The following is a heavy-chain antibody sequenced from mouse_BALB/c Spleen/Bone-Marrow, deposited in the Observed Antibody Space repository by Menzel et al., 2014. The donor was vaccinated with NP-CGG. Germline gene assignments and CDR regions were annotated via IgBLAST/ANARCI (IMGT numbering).Heavy chain of an antibody. D-gene: IGHD2-3*01. CDR1: GFNIKDTY. CDR3: ARRGDGYYVWFAY. J-gene: IGHJ3*01. CDR2: IDPANGNT. V-gene: IGHV14-3*02. Sequence: EVQLQQSGAELVKPGASVKLSCTASGFNIKDTYMHWVKQRPEQGLERIGRIDPANGNTKYDPKFQGKATITADTSSNTAYLQLSSLTSEDTAVYYCARRGDGYYVWFAYWGQGTLVTVSA.